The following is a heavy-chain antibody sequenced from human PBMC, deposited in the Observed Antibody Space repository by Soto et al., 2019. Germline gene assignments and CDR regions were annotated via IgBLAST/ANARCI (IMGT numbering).Heavy chain of an antibody. CDR3: AIGSAVAGRRDYFDY. D-gene: IGHD6-19*01. V-gene: IGHV4-4*07. CDR2: IYTSGST. J-gene: IGHJ4*02. Sequence: QVQLQASGPGLVKPSETLSLTCTVSGGSISSYYWSWIRQPAGKGLEWIGRIYTSGSTNYNPSLKSRVTMSVDTSKNQYSLKLSSVIAADTAVYYCAIGSAVAGRRDYFDYWGQGTLVTVSS. CDR1: GGSISSYY.